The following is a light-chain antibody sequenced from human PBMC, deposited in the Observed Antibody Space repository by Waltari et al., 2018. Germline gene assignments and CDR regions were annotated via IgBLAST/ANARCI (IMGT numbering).Light chain of an antibody. Sequence: SYVLTQPPSVSVAPGPTARIPCGGNNIGSKSVQWYQQKPGQAPVLVVYDNSDRPSGIPERFSGSNSGNTATLTISRVEAGDEADYYCQVWDITSDHFVFGTGTKVTVL. CDR1: NIGSKS. CDR2: DNS. V-gene: IGLV3-21*02. CDR3: QVWDITSDHFV. J-gene: IGLJ1*01.